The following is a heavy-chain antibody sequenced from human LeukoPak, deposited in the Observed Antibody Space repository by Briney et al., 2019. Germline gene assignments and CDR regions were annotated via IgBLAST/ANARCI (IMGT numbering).Heavy chain of an antibody. J-gene: IGHJ5*02. CDR3: ARERASNNHDNWFDP. CDR2: VNHSGSA. D-gene: IGHD3-9*01. CDR1: GASFNDYY. Sequence: PSETLSLTCAVYGASFNDYYWSWIRHSPTKGLEWIGEVNHSGSAKYNPSLRSRVTISADKSKKQFLLRLSPVAAADSGVYYCARERASNNHDNWFDPWGQGTLVTVSS. V-gene: IGHV4-34*01.